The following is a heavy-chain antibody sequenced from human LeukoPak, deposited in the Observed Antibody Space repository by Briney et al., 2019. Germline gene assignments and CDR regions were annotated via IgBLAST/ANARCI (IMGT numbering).Heavy chain of an antibody. J-gene: IGHJ4*02. CDR3: AGVVPITMIVVAYFDY. CDR2: INHSGST. Sequence: SETLSLTCAVYGGSFSGYYWSWIRQPPGKGLEWIGEINHSGSTNYNPSLKSRVTISVDTSKNQFSLKLSSVTAADTAVYYCAGVVPITMIVVAYFDYWGQGTLVTVSS. V-gene: IGHV4-34*01. D-gene: IGHD3-22*01. CDR1: GGSFSGYY.